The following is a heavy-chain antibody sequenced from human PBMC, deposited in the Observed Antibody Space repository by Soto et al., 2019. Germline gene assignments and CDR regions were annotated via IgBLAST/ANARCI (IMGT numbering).Heavy chain of an antibody. D-gene: IGHD2-2*02. Sequence: GGSLRLSCAASGFTFSSYGMHWVRQAPGKGLEWVAVISYDGSNKYYADSVKGRFTISRDNSKNTLYLQMNSLRAEDTAVYYCAKDIQDIVVVPAAIRGIYYYYGRDVWGQATTANVS. V-gene: IGHV3-30*18. CDR3: AKDIQDIVVVPAAIRGIYYYYGRDV. CDR2: ISYDGSNK. J-gene: IGHJ6*02. CDR1: GFTFSSYG.